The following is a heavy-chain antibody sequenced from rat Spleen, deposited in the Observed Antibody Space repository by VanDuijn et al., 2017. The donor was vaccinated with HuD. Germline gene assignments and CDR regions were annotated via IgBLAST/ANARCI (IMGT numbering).Heavy chain of an antibody. CDR2: ISPSGVST. CDR1: GFTFSNYD. J-gene: IGHJ2*01. V-gene: IGHV5-25*01. Sequence: EVQLVESGGGLVQPGRSLKLSCAASGFTFSNYDMAWVRQAPTKGLEWVASISPSGVSTYYRDSVKGRFTVSRGNAKSTLYLQMDSLRSEDTATYYWARHRPDYFDYWGQGVMVTVSS. CDR3: ARHRPDYFDY. D-gene: IGHD3-1*01.